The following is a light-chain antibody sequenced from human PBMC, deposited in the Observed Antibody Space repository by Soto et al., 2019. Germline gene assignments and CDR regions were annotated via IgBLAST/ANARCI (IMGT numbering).Light chain of an antibody. J-gene: IGLJ1*01. CDR1: SSDVGAYTF. Sequence: QSVLTQPAFVSGSPGQSITISCTGTSSDVGAYTFVSWYQQHPDKVPKLMIFDVSRRPSGVSDRFSGSKSGNTASLTISGLQPEDEADYYCSSYTSSSTHVFGSGTKVTVL. V-gene: IGLV2-14*03. CDR2: DVS. CDR3: SSYTSSSTHV.